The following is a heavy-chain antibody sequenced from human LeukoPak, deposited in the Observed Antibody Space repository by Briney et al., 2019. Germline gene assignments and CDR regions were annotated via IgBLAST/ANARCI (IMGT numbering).Heavy chain of an antibody. CDR1: GYTFTGYY. CDR2: ISPNSGGT. D-gene: IGHD5-12*01. J-gene: IGHJ4*02. Sequence: GASVTVSCKASGYTFTGYYIHWVRQAPGQGLEWMGWISPNSGGTHCVQKFQGRVTMTRDTSISTAYMELSRRTSAETAVYYCAREREISGYDSFGYWGQGTLVTVSS. V-gene: IGHV1-2*02. CDR3: AREREISGYDSFGY.